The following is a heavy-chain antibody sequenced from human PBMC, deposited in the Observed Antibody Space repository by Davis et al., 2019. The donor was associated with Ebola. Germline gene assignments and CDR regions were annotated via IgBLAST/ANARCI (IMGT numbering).Heavy chain of an antibody. D-gene: IGHD3-9*01. CDR1: GYTFTSYG. Sequence: ASVKVSCKASGYTFTSYGISWVRQAPGQGLEWMGWISAYNGNTNYAQKFQGRVTMTRDTSTSTVYMELSSLRSEDTAVYYCARDTRTYYDILTGYYPPDYWGQGTLVTVSS. J-gene: IGHJ4*02. V-gene: IGHV1-18*04. CDR3: ARDTRTYYDILTGYYPPDY. CDR2: ISAYNGNT.